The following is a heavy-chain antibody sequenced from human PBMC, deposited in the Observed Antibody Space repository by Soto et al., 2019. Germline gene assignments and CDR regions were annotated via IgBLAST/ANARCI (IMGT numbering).Heavy chain of an antibody. CDR1: GGTLSSYA. D-gene: IGHD2-2*02. Sequence: RASVKVSCKASGGTLSSYAISWVRQAPGQGLEWMGGIIPIFGTANYAQKFQGRVTITADESTSTAYMELSSLRSEDTAVYYCARSVGSYTDIVVVPAAIWGYYYYYYGMDVWGQGTTVTVSS. CDR3: ARSVGSYTDIVVVPAAIWGYYYYYYGMDV. V-gene: IGHV1-69*13. CDR2: IIPIFGTA. J-gene: IGHJ6*02.